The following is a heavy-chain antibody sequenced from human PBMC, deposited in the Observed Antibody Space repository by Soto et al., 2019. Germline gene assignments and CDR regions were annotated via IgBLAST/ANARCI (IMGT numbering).Heavy chain of an antibody. D-gene: IGHD3-10*01. CDR2: ISAYNGNT. CDR1: GYTSTSYG. CDR3: AKKVNSGSGSQYFDY. V-gene: IGHV1-18*04. Sequence: ASVKVSCKASGYTSTSYGISWVRQAPGQGLEWMGWISAYNGNTNYAQKLQGRVTMTTDTSTSTAYMELRSLRAEDTAIYYCAKKVNSGSGSQYFDYFGQGTLVTVSS. J-gene: IGHJ4*02.